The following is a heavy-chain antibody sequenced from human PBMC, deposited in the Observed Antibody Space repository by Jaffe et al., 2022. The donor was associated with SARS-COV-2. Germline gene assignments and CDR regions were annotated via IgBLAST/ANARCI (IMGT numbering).Heavy chain of an antibody. D-gene: IGHD1-26*01. CDR2: IFYTGSS. V-gene: IGHV4-39*01. CDR1: GASITSSRYY. J-gene: IGHJ4*02. Sequence: QLQLQESGPGLVRPSETLSLTCTVSGASITSSRYYWGWIRQPPGKGLEWIGTIFYTGSSYYNPALKSRVTMSVDTSKNQFSLKLSSVTAADTAVYYCARSLGASGSYWCAFDYWGRGTLVTVSS. CDR3: ARSLGASGSYWCAFDY.